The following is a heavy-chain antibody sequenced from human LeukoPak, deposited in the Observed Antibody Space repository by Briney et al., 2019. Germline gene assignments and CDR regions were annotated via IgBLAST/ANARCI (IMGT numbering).Heavy chain of an antibody. CDR2: ISVYNGNS. D-gene: IGHD2-15*01. V-gene: IGHV1-18*01. CDR3: ARDGSRSGGSFNFDY. CDR1: GYSFTSYG. Sequence: ASVKVSCKASGYSFTSYGMNWVRQAPGQGPEWMGWISVYNGNSKYAQNFQGRVTMTTDTSTSTAYMELRSLRSDDTAVYYCARDGSRSGGSFNFDYWGQGTLVTVSS. J-gene: IGHJ4*02.